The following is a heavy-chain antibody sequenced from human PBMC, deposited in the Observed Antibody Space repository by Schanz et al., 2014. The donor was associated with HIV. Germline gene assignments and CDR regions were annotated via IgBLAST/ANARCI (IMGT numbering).Heavy chain of an antibody. CDR3: ARGDAARGDY. V-gene: IGHV3-7*01. Sequence: EVQVVESGGGLVRPGGSLRLACAASGFSLSRYWMTWVRQAPGKGLEWVANIKEDGSQKYYLDSLRGRFIISRDDAKSSLFLQMNSLRAEDTAVYYCARGDAARGDYWGQGTLVTVSS. CDR1: GFSLSRYW. CDR2: IKEDGSQK. J-gene: IGHJ4*02. D-gene: IGHD6-6*01.